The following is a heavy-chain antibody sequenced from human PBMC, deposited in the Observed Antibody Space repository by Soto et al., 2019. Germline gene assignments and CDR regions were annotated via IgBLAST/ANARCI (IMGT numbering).Heavy chain of an antibody. CDR3: ASPRYYYDSTNYYDGQPADH. D-gene: IGHD3-22*01. CDR1: GFTFSSYA. J-gene: IGHJ5*02. CDR2: ISHDGNNT. V-gene: IGHV3-30-3*01. Sequence: GGSLRLSCAASGFTFSSYAMYWVRQAPGKGLEWMAFISHDGNNTYYADSAKGRFSISRDNSKNTLYLQMNSLRTEDTAMFYCASPRYYYDSTNYYDGQPADHWGLGTLVTVSS.